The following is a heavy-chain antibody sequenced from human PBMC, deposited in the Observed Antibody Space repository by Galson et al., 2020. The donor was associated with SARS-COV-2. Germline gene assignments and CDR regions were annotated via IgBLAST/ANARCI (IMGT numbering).Heavy chain of an antibody. V-gene: IGHV3-21*01. CDR2: ISSSRSYI. J-gene: IGHJ1*01. D-gene: IGHD1-26*01. CDR3: ARDVPYSVSFVAAEYFHH. Sequence: ESPKITCAATGITISSYSMNSVRQAPGEGLGRVSSISSSRSYIYYADSEKGRFTISRTNAKNSLYLQMNSLRAEDTAAYYCARDVPYSVSFVAAEYFHHWGQGTLVTVSS. CDR1: GITISSYS.